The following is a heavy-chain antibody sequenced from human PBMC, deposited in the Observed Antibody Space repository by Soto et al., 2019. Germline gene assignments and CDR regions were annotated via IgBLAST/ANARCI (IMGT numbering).Heavy chain of an antibody. J-gene: IGHJ6*02. D-gene: IGHD2-2*01. Sequence: QVQVVESGGGVVQPGTSLRLSCAASGFTFSVSAIHWVRQAPGKGLEWVAVISSDGSHQYYADSVRGRFIISRDNPKNTLYLQMNSLRAEDTAVYYCARPYCRSTRCYLYYYGMDVWGPGTTVTVSS. V-gene: IGHV3-30-3*01. CDR3: ARPYCRSTRCYLYYYGMDV. CDR1: GFTFSVSA. CDR2: ISSDGSHQ.